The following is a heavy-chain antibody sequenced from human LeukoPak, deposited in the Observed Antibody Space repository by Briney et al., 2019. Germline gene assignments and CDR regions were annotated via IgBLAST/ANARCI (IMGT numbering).Heavy chain of an antibody. CDR3: ARGGAGDGYNFSY. CDR1: GYTFTSYG. J-gene: IGHJ4*02. D-gene: IGHD5-12*01. CDR2: MNPNSGNT. V-gene: IGHV1-8*02. Sequence: GASVTVSCKASGYTFTSYGISWVRQAPGQGLEWMGWMNPNSGNTGYAQKFQGRVTMTRNTSISTAYMELSSLRSEDTAVYYCARGGAGDGYNFSYWGQGTLVTVSS.